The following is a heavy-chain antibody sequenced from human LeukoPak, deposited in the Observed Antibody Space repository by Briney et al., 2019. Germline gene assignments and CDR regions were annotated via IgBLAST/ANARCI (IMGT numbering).Heavy chain of an antibody. CDR1: GFAFSSYA. CDR2: ISGSGGST. D-gene: IGHD2-8*01. Sequence: GGSLRLSCAASGFAFSSYAMSWVRQAPGKGLEWVSAISGSGGSTYYADSVKGRFTISRDNSKNTLYLQMNSLRAEDTAVYYCAQLPPGGVRANWFDPWGQGTLVTVSP. CDR3: AQLPPGGVRANWFDP. J-gene: IGHJ5*02. V-gene: IGHV3-23*01.